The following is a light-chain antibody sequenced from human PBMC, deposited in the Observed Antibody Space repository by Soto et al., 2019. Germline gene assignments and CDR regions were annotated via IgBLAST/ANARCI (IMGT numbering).Light chain of an antibody. CDR2: AS. V-gene: IGKV1-39*01. CDR3: QQRYSTIST. Sequence: DIKMTQFPSALSASVGDRVTITCRASQDIRDYLAWFQHKPGNVPKRLIYASTLQSGVPSRFSGSGSGTDFNLTISSLQTEDFATYECQQRYSTISTFGQGTRLEIK. J-gene: IGKJ5*01. CDR1: QDIRDY.